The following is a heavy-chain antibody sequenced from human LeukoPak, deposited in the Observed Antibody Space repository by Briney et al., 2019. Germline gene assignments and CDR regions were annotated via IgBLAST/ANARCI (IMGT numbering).Heavy chain of an antibody. CDR2: INPSGGST. CDR1: GYTFTSYY. D-gene: IGHD3-22*01. J-gene: IGHJ4*02. Sequence: ASVKVSCKASGYTFTSYYMHWVRQAPGQGLEWMGIINPSGGSTSYAQKFQGRVTMTRDTSTSTVYMGLSSLRSEDTAVYYCARDIYYDSSGYPSFDYWGQGTLVTVSS. CDR3: ARDIYYDSSGYPSFDY. V-gene: IGHV1-46*01.